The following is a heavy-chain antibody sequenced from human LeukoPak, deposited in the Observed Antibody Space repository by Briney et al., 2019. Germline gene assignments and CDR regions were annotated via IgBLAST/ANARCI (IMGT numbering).Heavy chain of an antibody. V-gene: IGHV3-53*01. CDR1: GFTVSSNY. CDR3: ARAIRVAAAEYFFEY. Sequence: PGGSLRLSCAASGFTVSSNYMSWVRQAPGKGLEWVSLIYTGGSSYYADSLKGRFTISRDNPKNTLYLQMNSLRAEDTAVYYCARAIRVAAAEYFFEYWGQGTLVTVSS. CDR2: IYTGGSS. J-gene: IGHJ4*02. D-gene: IGHD6-13*01.